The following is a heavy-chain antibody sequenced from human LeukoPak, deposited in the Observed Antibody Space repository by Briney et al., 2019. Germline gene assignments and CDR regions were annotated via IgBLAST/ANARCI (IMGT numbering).Heavy chain of an antibody. D-gene: IGHD1-26*01. CDR2: IKSKTDGGTT. V-gene: IGHV3-15*01. J-gene: IGHJ6*02. CDR3: TTAFRGSYNYYYYGMDV. Sequence: GGSLRLSCAASGFTFSNAWMSWVRQAPGKGLEWVGRIKSKTDGGTTDYAAPVKGRFTILRDDSKNTLYLQMNSLKTEDTAVYYCTTAFRGSYNYYYYGMDVWGQGTTVTVSS. CDR1: GFTFSNAW.